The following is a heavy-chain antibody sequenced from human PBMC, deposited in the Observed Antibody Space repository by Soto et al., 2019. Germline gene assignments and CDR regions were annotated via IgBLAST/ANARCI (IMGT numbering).Heavy chain of an antibody. CDR2: ISAYNGNT. CDR3: ARVSIAGADPEDYYYSYGMDV. D-gene: IGHD6-6*01. CDR1: GYTFTSYG. J-gene: IGHJ6*02. Sequence: QVQLVQSGAEVKKPGASVKVSCKASGYTFTSYGISWVRQAPGQGLEWMGWISAYNGNTNYAQKLQGRVTMTTDTSTSTAYMELRSLRSDDTAVYYCARVSIAGADPEDYYYSYGMDVWGQGTTVTVSS. V-gene: IGHV1-18*01.